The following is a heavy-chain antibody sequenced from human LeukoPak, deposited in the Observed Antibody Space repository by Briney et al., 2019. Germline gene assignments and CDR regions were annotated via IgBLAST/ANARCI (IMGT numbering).Heavy chain of an antibody. J-gene: IGHJ4*02. CDR3: VYYDSSGYYYGRLRY. Sequence: GGSLRLSCAGSGFIFGNFALSWDRQAPGKGLEWVSALSGDGRSPYYVDSVKGRFTISRDNSKNTLYLQTNSLRVEDTAIYYCVYYDSSGYYYGRLRYWGQGTPVTVSS. D-gene: IGHD3-22*01. CDR1: GFIFGNFA. CDR2: LSGDGRSP. V-gene: IGHV3-23*01.